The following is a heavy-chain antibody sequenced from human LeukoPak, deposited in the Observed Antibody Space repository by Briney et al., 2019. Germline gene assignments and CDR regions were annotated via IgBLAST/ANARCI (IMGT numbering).Heavy chain of an antibody. J-gene: IGHJ4*02. CDR1: GYTFTGYY. Sequence: ASVKVSCKASGYTFTGYYMHWVRQAPGQGLEWMGWINPNSGGTNYAQKFQGRVTMTRDTSISTAYMELSRLRSDDTAVYYCARGLYYDSSGYPTRGYWGRGTLVTVSS. CDR2: INPNSGGT. CDR3: ARGLYYDSSGYPTRGY. V-gene: IGHV1-2*02. D-gene: IGHD3-22*01.